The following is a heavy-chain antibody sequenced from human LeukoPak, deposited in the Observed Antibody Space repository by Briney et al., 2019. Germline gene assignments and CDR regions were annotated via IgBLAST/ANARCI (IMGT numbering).Heavy chain of an antibody. J-gene: IGHJ3*02. CDR1: GFTFSSYG. CDR2: IRYDGSNK. V-gene: IGHV3-30*02. CDR3: AKDKGSGSYQGAFDI. Sequence: GRSLRLSCAPSGFTFSSYGMHWVRQAPGKGLEWVAFIRYDGSNKYYADSVKGRFTISRDNSKNTLYLQMNSLRAEDTAVYYCAKDKGSGSYQGAFDIWGQGTMVTVSS. D-gene: IGHD1-26*01.